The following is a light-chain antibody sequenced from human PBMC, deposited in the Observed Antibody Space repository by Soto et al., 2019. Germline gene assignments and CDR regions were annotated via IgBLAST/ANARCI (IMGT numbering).Light chain of an antibody. CDR1: QSVSSSY. CDR2: DAS. Sequence: EIVLTQSPGTMSFSPGERGTLSCRASQSVSSSYLTWYQQKPGQGPRLLIYDASTRATGIQDRFSGSGSGTDFTLTISRLEPEEFAVYYCQQYGSSPRTFGQGTKVDIK. J-gene: IGKJ1*01. V-gene: IGKV3-20*01. CDR3: QQYGSSPRT.